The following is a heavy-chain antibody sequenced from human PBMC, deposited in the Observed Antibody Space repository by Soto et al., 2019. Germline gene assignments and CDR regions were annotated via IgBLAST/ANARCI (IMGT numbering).Heavy chain of an antibody. D-gene: IGHD6-19*01. CDR2: IIPIFGTA. CDR3: ARESPNSSGWYGGGWFDP. V-gene: IGHV1-69*13. CDR1: GGTFSSYA. Sequence: SVKVSCKASGGTFSSYAISWVRQAPGQGLEWMGGIIPIFGTANYAQKFQGRVTITADESTSTAYMELSSLRSEDTAVYYCARESPNSSGWYGGGWFDPWGQGTLVNV. J-gene: IGHJ5*02.